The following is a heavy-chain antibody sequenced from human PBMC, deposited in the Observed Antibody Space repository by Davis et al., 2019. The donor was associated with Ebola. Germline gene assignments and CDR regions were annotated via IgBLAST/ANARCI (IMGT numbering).Heavy chain of an antibody. CDR3: ASLRRTITGMDDGFDI. J-gene: IGHJ3*02. CDR1: GNSFSSHW. D-gene: IGHD2-8*02. V-gene: IGHV5-51*01. Sequence: VESLKISCKDSGNSFSSHWIGWVRQMPGKGLEWMGIIYTGYSDTRYSPSFRGQVTISADKSIKTAFLQWSSLKASDSAMYYCASLRRTITGMDDGFDIWGQGTMVTVSS. CDR2: IYTGYSDT.